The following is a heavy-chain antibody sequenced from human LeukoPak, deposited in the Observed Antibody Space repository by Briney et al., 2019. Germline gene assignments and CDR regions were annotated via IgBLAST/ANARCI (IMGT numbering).Heavy chain of an antibody. J-gene: IGHJ4*02. CDR2: IYHSGST. V-gene: IGHV4-38-2*02. CDR1: GYSISSGYY. CDR3: ARVGYYYDSSGYSFFDY. D-gene: IGHD3-22*01. Sequence: KTSETLSLTCTVSGYSISSGYYWGWIRPPPGKGREWIGIIYHSGSTYYNPSLKSRVTISVDTSKNQFSLKLSSVTAADTAVYYCARVGYYYDSSGYSFFDYWGQGTLVTVSS.